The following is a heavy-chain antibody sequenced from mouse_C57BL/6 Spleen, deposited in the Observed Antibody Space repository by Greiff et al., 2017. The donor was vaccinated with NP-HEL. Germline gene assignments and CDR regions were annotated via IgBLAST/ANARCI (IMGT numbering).Heavy chain of an antibody. D-gene: IGHD2-2*01. Sequence: LKQPGAELVRPGTSVKLSCKASGYTFTSYWMHWVKQRPGQGLEWIGVIDPSDSYTNYNQKFKGKATFTVDTSPSPAHRQLSSLTSEDSAVYYCASRGYYGNDGYWYFDVWGTGTTVTVSS. CDR2: IDPSDSYT. CDR3: ASRGYYGNDGYWYFDV. V-gene: IGHV1-59*01. CDR1: GYTFTSYW. J-gene: IGHJ1*03.